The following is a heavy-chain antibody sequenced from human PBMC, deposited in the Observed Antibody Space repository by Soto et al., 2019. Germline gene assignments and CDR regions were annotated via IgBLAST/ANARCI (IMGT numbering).Heavy chain of an antibody. Sequence: PGGSLRLSCAASGFKFSNYAMSWVRQAPGKGLGWVSLISATGGGTYYADSVKGRFTISRDNSHNTLYLQVHSLTAEDTAVYYCAKDRRAGGNSAFYFDFWGQGAQVTV. J-gene: IGHJ4*02. D-gene: IGHD3-16*01. CDR3: AKDRRAGGNSAFYFDF. CDR2: ISATGGGT. CDR1: GFKFSNYA. V-gene: IGHV3-23*01.